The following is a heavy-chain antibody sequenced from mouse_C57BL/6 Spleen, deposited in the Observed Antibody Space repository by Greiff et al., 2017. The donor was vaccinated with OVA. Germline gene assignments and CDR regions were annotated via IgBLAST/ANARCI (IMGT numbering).Heavy chain of an antibody. CDR3: EGQGDYDGDYYAMDY. CDR2: ISSGGSYT. D-gene: IGHD2-4*01. CDR1: GFTFSSYG. V-gene: IGHV5-6*01. Sequence: EVKLVESGGDLVKPGGSLKLSCAASGFTFSSYGMSWVRQTPDKRLEWVATISSGGSYTCYPDSVKGRFTISRDNAENTLYLQMSSLKSEDTDKYYCEGQGDYDGDYYAMDYWGQGTSVTVSS. J-gene: IGHJ4*01.